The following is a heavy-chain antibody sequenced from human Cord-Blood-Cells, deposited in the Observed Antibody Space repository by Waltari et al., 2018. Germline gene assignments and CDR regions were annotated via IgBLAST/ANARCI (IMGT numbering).Heavy chain of an antibody. CDR1: GFTFSSYD. CDR2: IGTAGDT. CDR3: ARSLAAGNRLGPYYYGMDV. D-gene: IGHD6-13*01. V-gene: IGHV3-13*01. Sequence: EVQLVEYGGGLVQPGGSLRLSCAASGFTFSSYDLHWVRQATGKGLEWVSAIGTAGDTYYPGSVKGRFTISRENAKNSLYLQMNSLRAGDTAVYYCARSLAAGNRLGPYYYGMDVWGQGTTVTVSS. J-gene: IGHJ6*02.